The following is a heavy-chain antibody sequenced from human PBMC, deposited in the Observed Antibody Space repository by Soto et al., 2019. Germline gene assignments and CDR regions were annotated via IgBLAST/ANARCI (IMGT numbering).Heavy chain of an antibody. Sequence: SQTLSLTCTVSGGSISTGGYYWSWIRQHPGKGLEWIGYIYYRGSTDYNPSLKSRLTISVDTSRNQFFLKLSSVTAADTAVYFCARDSTIHRSGWLDYWGQGNLVTVSS. CDR3: ARDSTIHRSGWLDY. J-gene: IGHJ4*02. CDR2: IYYRGST. V-gene: IGHV4-31*03. D-gene: IGHD6-19*01. CDR1: GGSISTGGYY.